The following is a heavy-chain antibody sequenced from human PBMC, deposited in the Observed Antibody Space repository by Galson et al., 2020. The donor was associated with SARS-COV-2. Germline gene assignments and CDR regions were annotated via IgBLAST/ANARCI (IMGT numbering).Heavy chain of an antibody. CDR3: ARAFGGSPYWFFDL. D-gene: IGHD2-15*01. CDR2: ISYDGSNK. J-gene: IGHJ2*01. V-gene: IGHV3-30*04. CDR1: GFTFSSYA. Sequence: GGSLRLSCAASGFTFSSYAMHWVRQTPGKGLEWVALISYDGSNKYYADSVKGRFTISRDNSKNTLYLQMNSLRAEDTAVYYCARAFGGSPYWFFDLWGRGTLVTVSS.